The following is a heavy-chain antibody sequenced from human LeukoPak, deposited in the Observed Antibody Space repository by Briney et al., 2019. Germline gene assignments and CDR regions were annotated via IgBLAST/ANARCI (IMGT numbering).Heavy chain of an antibody. J-gene: IGHJ3*02. V-gene: IGHV1-2*02. Sequence: GASVKVSCKASGYTFTGYYMHWVRQAPGQGLEWMGWINPNSGGTNYAQKFQGRVTMTRDTSISTAYMELSRLRSEDTAVYYCARAGECCGGDYHQDAFDIWGQGTMVTVSS. CDR3: ARAGECCGGDYHQDAFDI. D-gene: IGHD2-21*02. CDR1: GYTFTGYY. CDR2: INPNSGGT.